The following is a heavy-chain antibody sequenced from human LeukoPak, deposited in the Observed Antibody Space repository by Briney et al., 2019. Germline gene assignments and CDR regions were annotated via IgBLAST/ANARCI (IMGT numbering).Heavy chain of an antibody. Sequence: ASVKVSCKASGYTFTGYYMHWVRQAPGQGLEWMGRINPNSGGTNYAQKFQGRVTMTRDTSISTAYMELSRLRSDDTAVYYCARGVDYYGSGSYYYEPVDYWGQGTLVTVSS. V-gene: IGHV1-2*06. D-gene: IGHD3-10*01. CDR3: ARGVDYYGSGSYYYEPVDY. CDR1: GYTFTGYY. J-gene: IGHJ4*02. CDR2: INPNSGGT.